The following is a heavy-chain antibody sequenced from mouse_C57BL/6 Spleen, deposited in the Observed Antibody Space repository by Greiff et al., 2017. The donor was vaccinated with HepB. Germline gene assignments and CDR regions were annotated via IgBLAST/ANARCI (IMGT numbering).Heavy chain of an antibody. D-gene: IGHD3-2*02. V-gene: IGHV5-4*01. CDR2: ISDGGSYT. J-gene: IGHJ3*01. Sequence: EVQGVESGGGLVKPGGSLKLSCAASGFTFSSYAMSWVRQTPEKRLEWVATISDGGSYTYYPDNVKGRFTISRDNAKNHLYLQMSHLKSEDTAMYYCARDGGQLRFWFAYWGQGTLVTVSA. CDR1: GFTFSSYA. CDR3: ARDGGQLRFWFAY.